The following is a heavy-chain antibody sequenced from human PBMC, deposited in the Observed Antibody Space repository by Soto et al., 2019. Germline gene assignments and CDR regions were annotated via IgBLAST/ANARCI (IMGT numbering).Heavy chain of an antibody. J-gene: IGHJ4*02. CDR1: GGTFSSYA. CDR2: IIPIFGTA. D-gene: IGHD2-15*01. CDR3: ARVSPCSGGSCYYDY. Sequence: SVKVSCKASGGTFSSYAISWVRQAPGQGLEWMGGIIPIFGTANYAQKFQGRVTITADESTSTAYMELSSLRSEDTAVYYCARVSPCSGGSCYYDYWGQGTLVTVSS. V-gene: IGHV1-69*13.